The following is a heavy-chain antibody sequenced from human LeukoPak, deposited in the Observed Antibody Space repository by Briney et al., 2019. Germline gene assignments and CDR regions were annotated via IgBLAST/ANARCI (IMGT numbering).Heavy chain of an antibody. Sequence: GGSLRLSCAASGFTFSDAWMTWVRQAPGKGLEWVSVIYSGGSTYYADSVKGRFTISRDNSKNTLYLQMNSLRAEDTAVYYCARGGYTGPFDCWGQGTLVTVSS. J-gene: IGHJ4*02. CDR1: GFTFSDAW. CDR2: IYSGGST. CDR3: ARGGYTGPFDC. D-gene: IGHD5-18*01. V-gene: IGHV3-66*01.